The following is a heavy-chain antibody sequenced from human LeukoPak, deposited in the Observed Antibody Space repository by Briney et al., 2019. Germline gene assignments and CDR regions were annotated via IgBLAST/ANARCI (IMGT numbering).Heavy chain of an antibody. CDR3: ARVRPSITMIVVGHIDY. CDR2: INSDGSST. D-gene: IGHD3-22*01. J-gene: IGHJ4*02. V-gene: IGHV3-74*01. CDR1: GFTFSSYW. Sequence: GGSLRLSCAASGFTFSSYWMHWVRQAPGKGLVWVSRINSDGSSTSYADSVKGRFTISRDNAKNTLYLQMNSLRAEDTAVYYCARVRPSITMIVVGHIDYWGQGTLVTVSS.